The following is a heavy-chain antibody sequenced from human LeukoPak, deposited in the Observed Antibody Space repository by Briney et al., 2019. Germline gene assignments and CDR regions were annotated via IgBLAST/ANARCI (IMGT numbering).Heavy chain of an antibody. CDR3: ASLEYSSLPGGDDAFDI. V-gene: IGHV3-30*02. D-gene: IGHD6-6*01. Sequence: GGSLRLSCAASGFTFSSYGMHWVRQAPGKGLEWVAFIRYDGSNKYYADSVKGRFTISRDNAKNSLYLQMNSLRAEDTAVYYCASLEYSSLPGGDDAFDIWGQGTMVTVSS. J-gene: IGHJ3*02. CDR2: IRYDGSNK. CDR1: GFTFSSYG.